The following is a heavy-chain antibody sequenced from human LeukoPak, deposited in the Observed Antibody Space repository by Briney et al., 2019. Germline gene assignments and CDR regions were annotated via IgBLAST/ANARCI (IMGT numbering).Heavy chain of an antibody. CDR3: AVADDFWSGYAFDY. Sequence: SETLSLTCTVSGGSISSYYWSWIRQPPGKGLEWIGHIYYSGSTNYNPSLKSRVTISVDTSKNQFSLKLSSVTAADTAVYYCAVADDFWSGYAFDYWGRGTLVTVSS. J-gene: IGHJ4*02. D-gene: IGHD3-3*01. CDR1: GGSISSYY. CDR2: IYYSGST. V-gene: IGHV4-59*08.